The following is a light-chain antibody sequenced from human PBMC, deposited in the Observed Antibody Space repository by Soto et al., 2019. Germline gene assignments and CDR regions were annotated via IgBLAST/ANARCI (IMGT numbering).Light chain of an antibody. CDR2: AAS. V-gene: IGKV3-15*01. CDR3: QQYNNWPPDT. J-gene: IGKJ2*01. CDR1: QSVRNN. Sequence: EIVMTQSPATLSASPGERASLSCRASQSVRNNVAWYQQRPGQAPRLVLYAASTRATDIPARFSGSGSGTEFTLTISSRQSEDFAVYYWQQYNNWPPDTFGQGTKLEIK.